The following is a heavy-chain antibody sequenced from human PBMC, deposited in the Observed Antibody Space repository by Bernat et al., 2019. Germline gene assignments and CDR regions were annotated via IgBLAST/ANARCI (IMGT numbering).Heavy chain of an antibody. V-gene: IGHV3-23*01. J-gene: IGHJ3*02. D-gene: IGHD1-26*01. CDR3: AKAVAGATFHAFDI. CDR1: GFTFSSYA. CDR2: ISGSGGST. Sequence: EVQLLESGGGLVQPGGSLRLSCAASGFTFSSYAMSWVRQAPGKGLEWVSTISGSGGSTYYADSVKGRFTISRDNSRNTLYLQMNRLRAEDTAIYYCAKAVAGATFHAFDIWGQGTMVTVSS.